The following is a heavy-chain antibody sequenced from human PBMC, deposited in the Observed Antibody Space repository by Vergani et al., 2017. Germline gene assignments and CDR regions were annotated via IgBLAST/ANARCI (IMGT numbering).Heavy chain of an antibody. CDR2: ISSSSSYI. J-gene: IGHJ3*02. CDR1: GFTFSSYS. Sequence: EVQLVESGGGLVKPGGPLRLSCAASGFTFSSYSTNWVRQAPGKGLEWVSSISSSSSYIYYADSVKGRFTISRDNAKNSLYLQMNSLRAEDTAVYYCARRAAAGTGAFDIWGQGTMVTVSS. V-gene: IGHV3-21*01. D-gene: IGHD6-13*01. CDR3: ARRAAAGTGAFDI.